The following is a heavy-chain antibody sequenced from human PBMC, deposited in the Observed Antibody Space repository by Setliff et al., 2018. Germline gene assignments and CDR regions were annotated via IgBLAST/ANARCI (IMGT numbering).Heavy chain of an antibody. D-gene: IGHD5-12*01. CDR1: GFTFSSYA. V-gene: IGHV3-64*02. Sequence: GGSLRLSCAASGFTFSSYAMHWVRQAPGKGLEYVSAISSNWCSTYYADSVKGRFTISRDNSKNTLYLQMGSLRAEDMAVYYCARGRWLQFDAFDIWGQGTMVTVSS. J-gene: IGHJ3*02. CDR3: ARGRWLQFDAFDI. CDR2: ISSNWCST.